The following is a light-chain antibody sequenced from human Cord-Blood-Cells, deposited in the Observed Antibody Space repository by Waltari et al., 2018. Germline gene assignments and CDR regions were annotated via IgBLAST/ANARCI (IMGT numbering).Light chain of an antibody. CDR3: QQYNNRPRT. V-gene: IGKV3-15*01. CDR2: GAS. J-gene: IGKJ1*01. Sequence: EIVMTQSPATLSVSPGERATLSCRASQGVSSNLAWYSQKPAQAPRLLIYGASTRATGIPARFSGSGSGTEFTLTISSLQSEDFAVYYCQQYNNRPRTFGQGTKVEIK. CDR1: QGVSSN.